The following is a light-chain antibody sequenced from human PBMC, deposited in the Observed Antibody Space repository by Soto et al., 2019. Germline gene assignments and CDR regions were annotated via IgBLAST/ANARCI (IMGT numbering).Light chain of an antibody. CDR1: SSDVGGYNY. CDR3: SSYTSSSTRV. Sequence: QSALTQPASVSGSPGQSITISCTGTSSDVGGYNYVSWYQQHSGKAPKLMIYEVSNRPSGVSNRFSGSKSGNTASLTFSGLQAEDVADYYCSSYTSSSTRVFGGGTKVTVL. V-gene: IGLV2-14*01. CDR2: EVS. J-gene: IGLJ3*02.